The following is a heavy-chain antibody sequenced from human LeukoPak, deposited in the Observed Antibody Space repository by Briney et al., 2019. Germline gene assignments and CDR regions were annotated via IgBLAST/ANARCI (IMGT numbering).Heavy chain of an antibody. J-gene: IGHJ4*02. V-gene: IGHV3-11*06. Sequence: GGSLRLSCAASGFTFSDYYMTWIRQAPEKGLEWVSYLSGSGSYIKYADSVKGRFTISRDNTKTSLYLQMDSLRAEDTAVYYCARDLGYCSGGSCSDYWGQGTLVTVSS. CDR2: LSGSGSYI. CDR3: ARDLGYCSGGSCSDY. D-gene: IGHD2-15*01. CDR1: GFTFSDYY.